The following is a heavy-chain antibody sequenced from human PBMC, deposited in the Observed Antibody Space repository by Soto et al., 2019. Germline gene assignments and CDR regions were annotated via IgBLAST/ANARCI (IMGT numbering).Heavy chain of an antibody. V-gene: IGHV4-59*12. CDR3: ASSDESHFDS. Sequence: SETLSLTCTVSDGSISPYYWSWIRQPPGKGLEWIGYIYYAGTTTYNPSLKSRLTISVDKSKNQVSLKLSSVTVADTAVYFCASSDESHFDSWGQGTLVTVSS. CDR2: IYYAGTT. CDR1: DGSISPYY. J-gene: IGHJ4*02.